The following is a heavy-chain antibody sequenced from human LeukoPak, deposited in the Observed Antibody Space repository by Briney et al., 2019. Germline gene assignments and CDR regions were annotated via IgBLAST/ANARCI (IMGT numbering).Heavy chain of an antibody. Sequence: GGSLRLACAASGFKFSVYSMNWVRQAPGSGLEWVSRITGTGSQFDDVDYADSVRGRFTISRDNAKDSLFLEMSGLRVEDTGIHFCARETGFADAFDFWGRGALVTVSS. CDR1: GFKFSVYS. CDR3: ARETGFADAFDF. J-gene: IGHJ3*01. V-gene: IGHV3-21*03. CDR2: ITGTGSQFDDV.